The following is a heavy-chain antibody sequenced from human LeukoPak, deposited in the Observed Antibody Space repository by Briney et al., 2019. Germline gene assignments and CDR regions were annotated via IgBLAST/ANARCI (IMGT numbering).Heavy chain of an antibody. D-gene: IGHD6-13*01. CDR3: AKDLGWGGSRWFPFNYGIDV. CDR2: ITGDGGST. J-gene: IGHJ6*02. V-gene: IGHV3-43*02. Sequence: HPGGSLRLSCAASGITFGDIAMHWVRQVPGKGLEWVSLITGDGGSTYYADSVKSRFTMSRDNSKNSVYLQMNSLTTEDTAFYYCAKDLGWGGSRWFPFNYGIDVWGQGTTVTVSS. CDR1: GITFGDIA.